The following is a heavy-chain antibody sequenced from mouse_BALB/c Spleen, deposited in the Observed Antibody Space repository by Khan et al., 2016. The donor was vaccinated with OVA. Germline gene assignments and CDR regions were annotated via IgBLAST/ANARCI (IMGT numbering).Heavy chain of an antibody. CDR3: ARDGWEVFAY. D-gene: IGHD1-1*02. CDR2: IDPANGNT. CDR1: GFNIKDTY. V-gene: IGHV14-3*02. J-gene: IGHJ3*01. Sequence: VQLKQSGAELVKPRASVKLSCTASGFNIKDTYMHWVKQRPEQGLECIGRIDPANGNTKYDPKFQDKATITADTSSNTAYLQLSSLTSEDNAVYYCARDGWEVFAYWGQGTLVTVSA.